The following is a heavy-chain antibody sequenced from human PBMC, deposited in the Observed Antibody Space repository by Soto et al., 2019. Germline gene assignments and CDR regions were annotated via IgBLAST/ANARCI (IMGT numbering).Heavy chain of an antibody. CDR2: INHSGST. V-gene: IGHV4-34*01. Sequence: SETLSLTCAVYGGSFSGYYWSWIRQPPGKGLEWIGEINHSGSTNYNPSLKSRVSISIDTSKNQFSLDLTSITATDTALYYCARHRRETGTYAQPLDFWGQGTLVTVSA. CDR1: GGSFSGYY. D-gene: IGHD1-1*01. J-gene: IGHJ4*02. CDR3: ARHRRETGTYAQPLDF.